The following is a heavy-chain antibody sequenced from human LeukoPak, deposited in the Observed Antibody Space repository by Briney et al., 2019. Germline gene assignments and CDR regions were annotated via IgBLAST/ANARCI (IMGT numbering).Heavy chain of an antibody. CDR1: GYSISNGYY. J-gene: IGHJ5*02. Sequence: SETLSLTCTVSGYSISNGYYWGWIRQPPGKGLEWVGSISHRGSTYYNPSLRSRITISLDRSKQKFSLKLTSVTAADTAVYYCAREVRSAWASFDPWGQGTLVTVSS. CDR2: ISHRGST. V-gene: IGHV4-38-2*02. CDR3: AREVRSAWASFDP. D-gene: IGHD1-26*01.